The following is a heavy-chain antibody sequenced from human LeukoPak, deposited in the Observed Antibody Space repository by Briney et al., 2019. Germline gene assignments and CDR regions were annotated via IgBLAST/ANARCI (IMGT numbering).Heavy chain of an antibody. V-gene: IGHV3-74*01. J-gene: IGHJ4*02. CDR3: AREILAPGKTLDY. Sequence: GGSLRLSCAASGFTFSGYWMHWVRQVPGKGLVWVSRINDDGRYTVYADSVKGRFTIPRDNAKNTLYLQMNSLRAEDTAVYYCAREILAPGKTLDYWGQGALVTVSS. CDR1: GFTFSGYW. CDR2: INDDGRYT.